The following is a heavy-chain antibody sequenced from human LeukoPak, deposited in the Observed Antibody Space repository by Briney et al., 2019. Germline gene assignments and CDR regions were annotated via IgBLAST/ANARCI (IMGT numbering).Heavy chain of an antibody. J-gene: IGHJ4*02. CDR2: IYYSGST. CDR3: ARTYSSGWATNYYFDY. Sequence: SETLSLTCTVSGGSISSSSYYWGWIRQPPGKGLEWIGGIYYSGSTYYNPSLKSRVTISVDTSKNQFSLKLSSVTAADTAVYYCARTYSSGWATNYYFDYWGQGTLVTVSS. D-gene: IGHD6-19*01. CDR1: GGSISSSSYY. V-gene: IGHV4-39*07.